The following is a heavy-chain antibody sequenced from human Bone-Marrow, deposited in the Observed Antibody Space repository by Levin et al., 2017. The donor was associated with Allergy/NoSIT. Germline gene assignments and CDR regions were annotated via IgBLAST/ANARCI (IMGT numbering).Heavy chain of an antibody. D-gene: IGHD2-15*01. Sequence: NAGGSLRLSCAASGLTFSNAWMSWVRQAPGKGLEWIGRIKSITDGGTTDYAAPVKGRFTISRDDSKDTLYMQMNSLKVEDTAVYYCTTGRRGSECGGSCYSYWGQGTLVTVSS. V-gene: IGHV3-15*01. J-gene: IGHJ4*02. CDR1: GLTFSNAW. CDR2: IKSITDGGTT. CDR3: TTGRRGSECGGSCYSY.